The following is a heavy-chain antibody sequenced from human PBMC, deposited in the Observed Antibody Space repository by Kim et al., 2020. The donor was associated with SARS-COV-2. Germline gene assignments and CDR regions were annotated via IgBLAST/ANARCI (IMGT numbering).Heavy chain of an antibody. D-gene: IGHD6-13*01. CDR2: IHPGGSSS. V-gene: IGHV3-74*01. CDR3: ARGGLPAADDY. CDR1: GFTLSSYW. J-gene: IGHJ4*02. Sequence: GGSLRLSCAASGFTLSSYWMHWVRQAPGKGLVWVSRIHPGGSSSIYADSVKGRFTISRDNAKNTLYLQMNSLRAEDTAVYYCARGGLPAADDYWDQGTLVTVSS.